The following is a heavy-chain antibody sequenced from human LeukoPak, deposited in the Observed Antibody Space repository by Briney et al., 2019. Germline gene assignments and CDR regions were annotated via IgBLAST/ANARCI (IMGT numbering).Heavy chain of an antibody. CDR3: ARALYWFGETYFDY. CDR1: GYIFTSYW. CDR2: IYPGDSDT. J-gene: IGHJ4*02. D-gene: IGHD3-10*01. Sequence: GESLKISCKGSGYIFTSYWIGWVRQMPGKGLEWMGIIYPGDSDTRYSPSFEGRVTISADKSISTAYLQWSSLKASDTAMYYCARALYWFGETYFDYWGQGTLVTVSS. V-gene: IGHV5-51*01.